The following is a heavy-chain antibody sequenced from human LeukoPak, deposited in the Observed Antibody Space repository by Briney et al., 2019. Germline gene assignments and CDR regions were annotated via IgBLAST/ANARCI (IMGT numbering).Heavy chain of an antibody. CDR3: ARGRIGADHSYGYVGFGY. Sequence: SETLSLTCAVYGGSFSGYYWSWIRQPPGKGLEWIGEINHSGSTNYNPSLKSRVTISVDTSKNQFSLKLSSVTAADTAVYYCARGRIGADHSYGYVGFGYWGQGTLVTVSS. V-gene: IGHV4-34*01. CDR1: GGSFSGYY. D-gene: IGHD5-18*01. CDR2: INHSGST. J-gene: IGHJ4*02.